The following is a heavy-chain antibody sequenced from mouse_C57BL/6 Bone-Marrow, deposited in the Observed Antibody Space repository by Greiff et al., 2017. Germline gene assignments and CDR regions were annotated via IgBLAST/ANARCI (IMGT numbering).Heavy chain of an antibody. V-gene: IGHV1-81*01. Sequence: VKLMESGAELARPGASVKLSCKASGYTFTSYGISWVKQRTGQGLEWIGEIYPRSGNTYYNEKFKGKATLTADKSSSTAYMELRSLTSEDSAVYFCGTYYSNVFDYWGQGTTLTVSS. CDR3: GTYYSNVFDY. J-gene: IGHJ2*01. D-gene: IGHD2-5*01. CDR1: GYTFTSYG. CDR2: IYPRSGNT.